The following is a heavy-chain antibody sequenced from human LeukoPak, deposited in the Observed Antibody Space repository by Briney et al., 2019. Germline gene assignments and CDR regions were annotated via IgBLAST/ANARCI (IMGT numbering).Heavy chain of an antibody. CDR3: AREGSSGHFDY. CDR1: GGSFSGYY. Sequence: SETLSLTCAVYGGSFSGYYWSWIRQPPGKGLEWIGEINHSGSTNYNPSLKSRVTISVDTSKNQFSLKLSSVTAADTAVYYCAREGSSGHFDYWGQGTLVTVSS. V-gene: IGHV4-34*01. J-gene: IGHJ4*02. CDR2: INHSGST. D-gene: IGHD6-19*01.